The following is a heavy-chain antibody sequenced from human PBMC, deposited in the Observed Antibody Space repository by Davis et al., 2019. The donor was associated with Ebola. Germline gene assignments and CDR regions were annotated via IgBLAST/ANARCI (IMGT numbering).Heavy chain of an antibody. CDR3: ARDLHCSSTSCYEGVSYYYGMDV. Sequence: GESLKISCAASGFTFSSYWMSWVRQAPGKGLEWVANIKQDGSEKYYVDSVKGRFTISRDNAKNSLYLQMNSLRAEDTAVYYCARDLHCSSTSCYEGVSYYYGMDVWGQGTTVTVSS. CDR1: GFTFSSYW. D-gene: IGHD2-2*01. J-gene: IGHJ6*02. CDR2: IKQDGSEK. V-gene: IGHV3-7*01.